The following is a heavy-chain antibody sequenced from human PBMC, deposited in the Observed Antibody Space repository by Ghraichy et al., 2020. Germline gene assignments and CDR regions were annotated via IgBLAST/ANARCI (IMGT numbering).Heavy chain of an antibody. CDR1: GFTFSTYA. V-gene: IGHV3-23*01. CDR3: AKDRGIAVVPTDH. CDR2: ISATGGRT. Sequence: LTCAASGFTFSTYAMNWVRQAPGKGLEWVSGISATGGRTYYADSVRGRFIVSRNNSNNTLYLQMNSLRAEDTAVYYCAKDRGIAVVPTDHWGQGTLVTVSS. D-gene: IGHD2-2*01. J-gene: IGHJ4*02.